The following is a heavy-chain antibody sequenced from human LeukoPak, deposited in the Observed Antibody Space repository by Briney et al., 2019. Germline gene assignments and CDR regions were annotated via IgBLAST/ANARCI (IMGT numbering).Heavy chain of an antibody. D-gene: IGHD5-18*01. V-gene: IGHV3-53*01. CDR3: AAQGDTAMPFFDY. CDR1: EFTVSSNY. CDR2: IYSGGST. Sequence: GGSLRLSCAASEFTVSSNYMTWVRQAPGKGLEWVSVIYSGGSTYYADSVKGRFTISRDNSKNTLYLQMNSLRVEDTAVYYCAAQGDTAMPFFDYWGQGTLVTVSS. J-gene: IGHJ4*02.